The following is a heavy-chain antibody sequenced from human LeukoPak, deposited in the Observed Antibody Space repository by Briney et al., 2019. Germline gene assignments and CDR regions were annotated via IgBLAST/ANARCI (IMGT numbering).Heavy chain of an antibody. D-gene: IGHD5-12*01. J-gene: IGHJ3*02. V-gene: IGHV4-34*01. CDR1: GGSFSGYY. CDR3: ARQVWWLHNGPPQDDAFDI. Sequence: PSETLSLTCAVYGGSFSGYYWSWIRQPPGKGLEWIGEINHSGSTNYNPSLKSRVTISVDTSKNQFSLKLSSVTAADTAVYYCARQVWWLHNGPPQDDAFDIWGQGTMATVSS. CDR2: INHSGST.